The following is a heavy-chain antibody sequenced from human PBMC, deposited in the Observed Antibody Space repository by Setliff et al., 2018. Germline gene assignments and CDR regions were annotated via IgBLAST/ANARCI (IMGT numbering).Heavy chain of an antibody. V-gene: IGHV1-69*10. D-gene: IGHD3-16*01. CDR2: IIPILGIA. Sequence: ASVKVSCKASGGTFSSYAISWVRQAPGQGLEWMGGIIPILGIANYAQEFQGRVTITADESTSTAYMALSSLRSEDTAVYYCARVGGSGGNYWGQGTLVTVSS. J-gene: IGHJ4*02. CDR1: GGTFSSYA. CDR3: ARVGGSGGNY.